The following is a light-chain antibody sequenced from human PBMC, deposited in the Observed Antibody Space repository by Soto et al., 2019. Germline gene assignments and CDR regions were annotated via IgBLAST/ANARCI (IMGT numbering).Light chain of an antibody. CDR2: DVS. CDR1: SSDIGAYNY. J-gene: IGLJ3*02. Sequence: QSVLTQPASVSGSPGQSITISCTGTSSDIGAYNYVSWYQQHPGKAPKLMIYDVSHRPSGVSARFSGSKSGNTASLTISGLQAEDEAEYYCSSCTTSSTLVVFGGGTKVTVL. CDR3: SSCTTSSTLVV. V-gene: IGLV2-14*03.